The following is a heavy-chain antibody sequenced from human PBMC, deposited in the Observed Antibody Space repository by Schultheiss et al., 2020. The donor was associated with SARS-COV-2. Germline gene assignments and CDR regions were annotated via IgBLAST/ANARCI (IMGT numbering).Heavy chain of an antibody. V-gene: IGHV3-21*01. D-gene: IGHD6-6*01. CDR2: ISSSSSYI. J-gene: IGHJ5*02. Sequence: GGSLRLSCAASGFTFSSYAMSWVRQAPGKGLEWVSSISSSSSYIYYADSVKGRFTISRDNAKNSLYLQMNSLRAEDTAVYYCAREDRAARLVYPWGQGTLVTVSS. CDR3: AREDRAARLVYP. CDR1: GFTFSSYA.